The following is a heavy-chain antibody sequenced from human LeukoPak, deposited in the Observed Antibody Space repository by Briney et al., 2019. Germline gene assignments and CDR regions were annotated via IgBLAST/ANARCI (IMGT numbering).Heavy chain of an antibody. CDR1: GFTFSSYG. CDR3: ARDIGIAVAGSDY. CDR2: IWYDGSNK. Sequence: GRSPRLSCAASGFTFSSYGMHWVRQAPGKGLEWVAVIWYDGSNKYYADSVKGRFTISRDNSKNTLYLQMNSLRAEDTAVYYCARDIGIAVAGSDYWGQGTLVTVSS. D-gene: IGHD6-19*01. J-gene: IGHJ4*02. V-gene: IGHV3-33*01.